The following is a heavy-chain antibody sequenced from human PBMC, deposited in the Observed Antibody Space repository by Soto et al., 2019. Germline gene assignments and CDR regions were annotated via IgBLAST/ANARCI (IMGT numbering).Heavy chain of an antibody. V-gene: IGHV1-18*01. Sequence: AAEKVSCKASPYSFTSNGLSWVGQAPAQGLEWMSSISAYNSNTPYAQKLQTSATMTTDTSTSTAYMDLRSLRSDDTAVYYCARDGVYGSGSYDAFDIWGQGTMVTVSS. CDR3: ARDGVYGSGSYDAFDI. CDR2: ISAYNSNT. D-gene: IGHD3-10*01. J-gene: IGHJ3*02. CDR1: PYSFTSNG.